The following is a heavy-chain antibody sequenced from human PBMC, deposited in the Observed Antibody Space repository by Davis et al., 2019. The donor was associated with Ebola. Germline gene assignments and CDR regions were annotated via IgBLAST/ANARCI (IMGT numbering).Heavy chain of an antibody. CDR2: IYYSGRT. V-gene: IGHV4-39*01. CDR1: GGSISSSSDY. Sequence: SETLSLTCTVSGGSISSSSDYWGWIRQPPGKGLEWIGSIYYSGRTYYNASLKSRVTISVDTSKNEFPLKLSSVTAADTAVYFCARGHSFGSMVYGLDVWGQGTTVSVSS. CDR3: ARGHSFGSMVYGLDV. D-gene: IGHD3-10*01. J-gene: IGHJ6*02.